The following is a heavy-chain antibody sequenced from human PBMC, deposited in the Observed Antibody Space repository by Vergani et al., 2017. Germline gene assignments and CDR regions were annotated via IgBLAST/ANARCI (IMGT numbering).Heavy chain of an antibody. CDR2: IYYSGST. CDR1: GGSISSSSYY. CDR3: ARLTRYCSSTSCYIGTXFDY. J-gene: IGHJ4*02. D-gene: IGHD2-2*02. V-gene: IGHV4-39*01. Sequence: QLQLQESGPGLVKPSETLSLTCTVSGGSISSSSYYWGWIRQPPGKGLEWIGSIYYSGSTYYNPSLKSRVTISVDTSKNQFSLKLSSVTAADTAVYYCARLTRYCSSTSCYIGTXFDYWGQGTLVTVSS.